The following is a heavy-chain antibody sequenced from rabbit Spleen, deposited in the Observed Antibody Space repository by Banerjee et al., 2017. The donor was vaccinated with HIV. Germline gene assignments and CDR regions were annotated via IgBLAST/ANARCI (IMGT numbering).Heavy chain of an antibody. J-gene: IGHJ3*01. CDR3: ARDLVGVIGWNFYL. CDR2: INAVTGKP. Sequence: QEQLVESGGGLVQPTGSLTLTCKASGFSFGDRDVMCWVRQAPGKGLEWIACINAVTGKPVYATWAKGRFTISRTSSTTVTLRMTSLTAADRAAYFCARDLVGVIGWNFYLWGQGTLSPS. D-gene: IGHD1-1*01. CDR1: GFSFGDRDV. V-gene: IGHV1S45*01.